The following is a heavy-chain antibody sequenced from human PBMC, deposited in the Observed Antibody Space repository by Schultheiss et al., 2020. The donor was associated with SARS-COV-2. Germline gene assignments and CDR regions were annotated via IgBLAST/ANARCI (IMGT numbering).Heavy chain of an antibody. CDR1: GYRFTTYW. D-gene: IGHD1-7*01. V-gene: IGHV5-51*01. CDR2: IYPGDSDT. Sequence: GESLKISCKGSGYRFTTYWIAWVRQMPGKGLEWMGIIYPGDSDTRYSPSFQGQVTISVDKYISTAYLQWSSLEASDTAIYYCARQKTGTTGALAFDIWGQGTMVTVSS. CDR3: ARQKTGTTGALAFDI. J-gene: IGHJ3*02.